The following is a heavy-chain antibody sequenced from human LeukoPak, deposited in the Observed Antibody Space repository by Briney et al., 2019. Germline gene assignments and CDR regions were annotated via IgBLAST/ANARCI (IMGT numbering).Heavy chain of an antibody. CDR2: IYHSGST. Sequence: SQTLSLTCAVSGGSISSGGYSWSWIRQPPGKGLERIGYIYHSGSTYYNPSLKSRVTILVDRSKKKFSLQLSSVTAADTAVYYCARAGYCSGGSCYPEIIDYWGQGTLVTVSS. D-gene: IGHD2-15*01. V-gene: IGHV4-30-2*01. J-gene: IGHJ4*02. CDR3: ARAGYCSGGSCYPEIIDY. CDR1: GGSISSGGYS.